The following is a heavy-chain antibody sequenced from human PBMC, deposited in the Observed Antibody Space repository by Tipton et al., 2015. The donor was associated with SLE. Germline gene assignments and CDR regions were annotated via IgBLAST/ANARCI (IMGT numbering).Heavy chain of an antibody. Sequence: SLRLSCAASGFTFSSYGMHWVRQAPGKGLEWVAVIWYDGSNKYYADSVKGRFTISGDNSKNTLYLQMNSLRAEDTAVYYCAKELSYYYGIDYWGQGTLVTVSS. V-gene: IGHV3-33*06. J-gene: IGHJ4*02. CDR1: GFTFSSYG. D-gene: IGHD3-10*01. CDR2: IWYDGSNK. CDR3: AKELSYYYGIDY.